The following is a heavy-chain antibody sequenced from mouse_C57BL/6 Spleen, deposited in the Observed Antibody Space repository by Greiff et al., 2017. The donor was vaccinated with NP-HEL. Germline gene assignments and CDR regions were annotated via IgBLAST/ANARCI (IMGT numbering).Heavy chain of an antibody. CDR2: INPGSGGT. J-gene: IGHJ3*01. Sequence: VQLQQSGAELVRPGTSVKVSCKASGYAFTNYLIEWVKQRPGQGLEWIGVINPGSGGTNYNEKFKGKATLTADKSSSTAYMQLSSLTSEDSAVYFCARERGSTRFAYWGQGTLVTVSA. D-gene: IGHD1-1*01. CDR3: ARERGSTRFAY. CDR1: GYAFTNYL. V-gene: IGHV1-54*01.